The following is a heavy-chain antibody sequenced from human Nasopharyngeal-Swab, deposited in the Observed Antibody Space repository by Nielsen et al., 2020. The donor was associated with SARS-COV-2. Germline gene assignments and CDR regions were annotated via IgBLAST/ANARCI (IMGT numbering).Heavy chain of an antibody. CDR2: IDTDGSVT. V-gene: IGHV3-74*01. CDR3: GRDLGGYGGP. J-gene: IGHJ5*02. D-gene: IGHD5-12*01. CDR1: GFTFRSYW. Sequence: GESLKISCAASGFTFRSYWMHWVRQVPGEGLVWVSRIDTDGSVTNYADSVQGRFTISRDNAKNSLYLQMNSLRAGDTAIYYCGRDLGGYGGPWGQGALVIVSS.